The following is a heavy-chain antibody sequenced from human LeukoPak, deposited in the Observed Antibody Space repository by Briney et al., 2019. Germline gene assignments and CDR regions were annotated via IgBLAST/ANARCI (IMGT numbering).Heavy chain of an antibody. J-gene: IGHJ4*02. CDR2: IIPIFGTA. V-gene: IGHV1-69*13. CDR3: AREYCSGGSCYGDSFDY. D-gene: IGHD2-15*01. CDR1: GGTFSSYA. Sequence: SVNVSCKASGGTFSSYAISWVRQAPGQGLEWMGGIIPIFGTANHAQKFQGRVTITADESTSTAYMELSSLRSEDTAVYYCAREYCSGGSCYGDSFDYWGQGTLVTVSS.